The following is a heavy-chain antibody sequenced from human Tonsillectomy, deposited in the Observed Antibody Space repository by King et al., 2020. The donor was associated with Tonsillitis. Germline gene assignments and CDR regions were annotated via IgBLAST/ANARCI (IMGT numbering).Heavy chain of an antibody. Sequence: QLVQSGAEVKKPGESLKISCKGSGYSFTSYWIGWVRQMPGKGLEWMGIIYPGDSDTRYSPSFQVQVTISADQSISTAYLKWSSLKASDTAMYYCARRSVWLVRGVRWCDPWGQGTLVTVSS. CDR1: GYSFTSYW. CDR3: ARRSVWLVRGVRWCDP. J-gene: IGHJ5*02. D-gene: IGHD6-19*01. V-gene: IGHV5-51*01. CDR2: IYPGDSDT.